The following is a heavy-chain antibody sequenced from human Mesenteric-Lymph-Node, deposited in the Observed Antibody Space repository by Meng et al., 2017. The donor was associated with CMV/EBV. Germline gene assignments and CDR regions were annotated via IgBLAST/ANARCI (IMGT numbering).Heavy chain of an antibody. V-gene: IGHV3-20*04. J-gene: IGHJ6*02. D-gene: IGHD6-6*01. CDR2: INWNGGST. Sequence: GGSLRLSCAASGFTFDDYGMSWVRQAPGKGLEWVSGINWNGGSTGYADSVKGRFTISRDNAKNSLYLQMNSLGAEDTALYYCARVSEYSSSSIYYYYYYGMDVWGQGTTVTVSS. CDR1: GFTFDDYG. CDR3: ARVSEYSSSSIYYYYYYGMDV.